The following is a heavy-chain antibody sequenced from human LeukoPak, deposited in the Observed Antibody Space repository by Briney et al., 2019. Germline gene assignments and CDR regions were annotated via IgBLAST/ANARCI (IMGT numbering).Heavy chain of an antibody. CDR1: GYTFTGYY. CDR3: ARALRPGTQWLVTFLMF. V-gene: IGHV1-2*02. CDR2: INPNSGGT. Sequence: ASVKVSCKASGYTFTGYYMHWVRQAPGQGLEWMGWINPNSGGTNYAQKFQGRVTMTRDTSISTAYMELSRLRSDDTAVYYCARALRPGTQWLVTFLMFWGQGTLVTVSS. J-gene: IGHJ4*02. D-gene: IGHD6-19*01.